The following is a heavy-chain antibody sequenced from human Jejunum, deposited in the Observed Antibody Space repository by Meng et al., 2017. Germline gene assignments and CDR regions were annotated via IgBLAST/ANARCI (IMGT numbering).Heavy chain of an antibody. V-gene: IGHV3-48*03. Sequence: GESLKISCAASGFTFNDHEMTWVRQAPGKGLEWISYITAGGTTMFYADSVRDRFTISRDNAKNSLYLQMNSLRGEDTAIYYCARGPYTTGWRYNWYDPWGQGTLVTFSS. CDR3: ARGPYTTGWRYNWYDP. CDR2: ITAGGTTM. J-gene: IGHJ5*02. D-gene: IGHD3-16*01. CDR1: GFTFNDHE.